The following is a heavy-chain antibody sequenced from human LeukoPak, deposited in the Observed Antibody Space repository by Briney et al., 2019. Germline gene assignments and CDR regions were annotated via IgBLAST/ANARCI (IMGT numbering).Heavy chain of an antibody. CDR2: INPNSGGT. CDR3: ARGNHNWNYETNWFDP. CDR1: GYTFTGYY. J-gene: IGHJ5*02. D-gene: IGHD1-7*01. Sequence: ASVKVSCKASGYTFTGYYMHWVRQAPGKGLEWMGWINPNSGGTNYAQKFQGRVTMTRDTSISTAYMELSRLRSDDTAVYYCARGNHNWNYETNWFDPWGQGTLVTVSS. V-gene: IGHV1-2*02.